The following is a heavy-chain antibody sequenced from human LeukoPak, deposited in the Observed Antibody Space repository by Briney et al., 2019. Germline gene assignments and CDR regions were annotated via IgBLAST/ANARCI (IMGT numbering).Heavy chain of an antibody. J-gene: IGHJ4*02. D-gene: IGHD5-18*01. CDR2: LHPDGSER. Sequence: SGGSLRLSCAASGFRFTGYWMTWVRQAPGKGLEWVARLHPDGSERNYVGSVEGRFTVSGDNAKSSLYLQMNSLRAEDTAVYYCARGGIQGSGIDEFDYWGQGTPVTFSS. V-gene: IGHV3-7*04. CDR1: GFRFTGYW. CDR3: ARGGIQGSGIDEFDY.